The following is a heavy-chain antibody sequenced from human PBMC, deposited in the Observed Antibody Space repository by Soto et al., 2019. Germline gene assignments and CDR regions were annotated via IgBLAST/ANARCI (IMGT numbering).Heavy chain of an antibody. CDR3: ARVGHITNYGMAV. CDR2: IIPFFGTS. V-gene: IGHV1-69*01. CDR1: GGTFSSYP. Sequence: QVQLVQSGAEVKKPGSSVKVSCEASGGTFSSYPINWVRQAPGQGLEWMGGIIPFFGTSNYAQKFQGRVTITADDSTSTAYMELRSLRSEDTAVYYCARVGHITNYGMAVGGQGTTVTVSS. D-gene: IGHD1-26*01. J-gene: IGHJ6*02.